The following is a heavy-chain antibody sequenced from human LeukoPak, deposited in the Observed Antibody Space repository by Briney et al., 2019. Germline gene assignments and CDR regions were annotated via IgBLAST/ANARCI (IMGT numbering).Heavy chain of an antibody. Sequence: SGPTLVNPTQTLTLTCSFPGFSLTTSGVAVGWIRQPPGKALEWLAVIYWDDDKRYSPFLKSRLTISKDTSNNQVVLSMTNMEPVDTATYYCVRNPEYGSGSSTWFDPWAREPWSPSLQ. D-gene: IGHD3-10*01. V-gene: IGHV2-5*02. CDR1: GFSLTTSGVA. J-gene: IGHJ5*02. CDR3: VRNPEYGSGSSTWFDP. CDR2: IYWDDDK.